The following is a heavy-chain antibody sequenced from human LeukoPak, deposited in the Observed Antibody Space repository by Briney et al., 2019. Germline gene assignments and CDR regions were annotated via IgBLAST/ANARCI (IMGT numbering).Heavy chain of an antibody. Sequence: GGSLRLSCAASGFTFSRFAMHWVRQAPGKGLEWVAVISYDGRDTHYADSVKGRFTISRDNSKNTMYLQMNNLRPEDTAVYYCAKDRVEIATYFSDYWGQGTLVTVSP. CDR2: ISYDGRDT. CDR1: GFTFSRFA. CDR3: AKDRVEIATYFSDY. D-gene: IGHD5-12*01. J-gene: IGHJ4*02. V-gene: IGHV3-30*04.